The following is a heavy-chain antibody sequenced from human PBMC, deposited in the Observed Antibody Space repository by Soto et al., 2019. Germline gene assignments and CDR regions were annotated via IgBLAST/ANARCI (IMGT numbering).Heavy chain of an antibody. CDR3: AGDGGGY. V-gene: IGHV3-30-3*01. Sequence: QVQLVESGGGVVQPGRSLRLSCAASGFTFSSYAMHWVRRAPGKGLEWMAVMSYDGSNKYYADSVKGRFTISRDNSKNTLYLQMNSLRPEDTALYYCAGDGGGYWGQGTLVIVSS. D-gene: IGHD3-16*01. CDR1: GFTFSSYA. CDR2: MSYDGSNK. J-gene: IGHJ4*02.